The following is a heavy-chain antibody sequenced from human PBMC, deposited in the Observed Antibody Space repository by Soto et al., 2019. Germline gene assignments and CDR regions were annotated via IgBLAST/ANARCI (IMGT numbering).Heavy chain of an antibody. Sequence: QVQLVQSGAEVKKPGASVKVSCKASGYTFTSYGISWVRQAPGQGLEWMGWISAYNGNTNYAQKLQGRVTMTTDTSTSTAYMELRNLRSDDTAVYYCARRSIGYYGSGSTNWFDPWGQGTLVTVSS. V-gene: IGHV1-18*04. CDR1: GYTFTSYG. D-gene: IGHD3-10*01. CDR2: ISAYNGNT. CDR3: ARRSIGYYGSGSTNWFDP. J-gene: IGHJ5*02.